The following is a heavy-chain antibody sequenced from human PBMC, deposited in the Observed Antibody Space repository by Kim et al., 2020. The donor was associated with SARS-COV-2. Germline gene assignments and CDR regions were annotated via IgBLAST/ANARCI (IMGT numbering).Heavy chain of an antibody. J-gene: IGHJ3*02. D-gene: IGHD3-10*01. V-gene: IGHV3-33*01. Sequence: YYADYVKGRFTISRDNSKNTLYLQMNSLRAEDTAVYYCAREGIEDDAFDIWGQGTMVTVSS. CDR3: AREGIEDDAFDI.